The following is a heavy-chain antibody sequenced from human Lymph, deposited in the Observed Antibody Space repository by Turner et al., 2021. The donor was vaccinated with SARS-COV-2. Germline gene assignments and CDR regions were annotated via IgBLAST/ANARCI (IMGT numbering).Heavy chain of an antibody. J-gene: IGHJ6*02. CDR1: VYTFTGYY. CDR3: ARDVERYNDFWSGYSGGYGLDV. CDR2: INPNSGVT. V-gene: IGHV1-2*02. Sequence: QVQLVQSGAEVKKPGASVKVSCKSSVYTFTGYYMHWVRPASGQGLEWMGWINPNSGVTNYAQKFQGRDTMTRDTSISTDYMELSRLRSDDTAVYYCARDVERYNDFWSGYSGGYGLDVWGQGTTVTVSS. D-gene: IGHD3-3*01.